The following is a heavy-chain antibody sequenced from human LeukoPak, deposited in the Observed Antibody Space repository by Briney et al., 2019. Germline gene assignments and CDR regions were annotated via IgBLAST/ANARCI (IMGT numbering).Heavy chain of an antibody. CDR3: ARRGYCSGGSCFPFDY. Sequence: ASGTLSLTCAVSGGSISSSNWWSWVRQPPGKGLEWIGEIYHSGNTNYNPSLKSRVTISVDRSKNQFSLRLSSVTAADTAVYYCARRGYCSGGSCFPFDYWGQGTLVTVSS. J-gene: IGHJ4*02. V-gene: IGHV4-4*02. D-gene: IGHD2-15*01. CDR2: IYHSGNT. CDR1: GGSISSSNW.